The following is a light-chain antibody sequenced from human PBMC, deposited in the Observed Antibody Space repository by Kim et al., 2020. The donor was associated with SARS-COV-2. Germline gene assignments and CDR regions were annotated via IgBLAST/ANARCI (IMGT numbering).Light chain of an antibody. J-gene: IGKJ3*01. CDR3: QQSYIDTQFT. Sequence: SGAPARFSGSGFGTDFTLSIDDLQPEDFATYYCQQSYIDTQFTFGPGTKVDIK. V-gene: IGKV1-39*01.